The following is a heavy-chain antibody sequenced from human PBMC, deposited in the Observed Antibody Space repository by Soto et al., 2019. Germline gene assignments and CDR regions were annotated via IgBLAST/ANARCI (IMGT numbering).Heavy chain of an antibody. V-gene: IGHV2-5*02. CDR2: IYWDDDK. Sequence: QITLKESGPTLVKPTQTLTLTCTFSGFSLSSSGVGVGWIRQPPGQALEWLALIYWDDDKRYSPSLKSRLNIPKDTSKNQVVLTMTNMDPVDTATYYCAHRRDRPEFDYWGQGTLVTVSS. J-gene: IGHJ4*02. CDR3: AHRRDRPEFDY. CDR1: GFSLSSSGVG.